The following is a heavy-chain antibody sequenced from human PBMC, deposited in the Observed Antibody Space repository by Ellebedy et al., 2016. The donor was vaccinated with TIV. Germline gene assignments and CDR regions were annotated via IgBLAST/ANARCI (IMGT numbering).Heavy chain of an antibody. J-gene: IGHJ4*02. V-gene: IGHV3-30*18. Sequence: GESLKISXAASGFTFSSYGMHWVRQAPGKGLEWVAVISYDGSNKYYADSVKGRFTISRDNSKNTLYLQMNSLRAEDTAVYYCAKVAKDGHDYGDFWDYWGQGTLVTVSS. CDR3: AKVAKDGHDYGDFWDY. CDR1: GFTFSSYG. D-gene: IGHD4-17*01. CDR2: ISYDGSNK.